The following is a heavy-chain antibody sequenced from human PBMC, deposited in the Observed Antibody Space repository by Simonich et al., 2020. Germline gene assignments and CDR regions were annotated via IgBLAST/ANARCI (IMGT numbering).Heavy chain of an antibody. D-gene: IGHD2-15*01. J-gene: IGHJ4*02. V-gene: IGHV1-18*01. CDR3: ARASRGTWWYYYFDY. Sequence: QVQLVQSGAEVKTPGASVKVSCKASGYTFTSYGISWVRQAPGQGLEWMGWISAYNGNTNNAQKLQGRVTMTTDTSTSTAYMELRSLRSDDTAVYYCARASRGTWWYYYFDYWGQGTLVTVSS. CDR2: ISAYNGNT. CDR1: GYTFTSYG.